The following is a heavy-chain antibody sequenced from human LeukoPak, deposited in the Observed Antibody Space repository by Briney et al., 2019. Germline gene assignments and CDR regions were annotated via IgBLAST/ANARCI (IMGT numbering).Heavy chain of an antibody. D-gene: IGHD6-19*01. V-gene: IGHV1-18*01. CDR3: ARDQWLGDAFDI. CDR1: GYTFTSYG. J-gene: IGHJ3*02. Sequence: ASVKVSCKASGYTFTSYGISWVRQAPGQGLEWMGWISAYNGNTNYAQKLQGRVTMTTDTSTSTAYMEPRSLRSDDTAVYYCARDQWLGDAFDIWGQGTMVTVSS. CDR2: ISAYNGNT.